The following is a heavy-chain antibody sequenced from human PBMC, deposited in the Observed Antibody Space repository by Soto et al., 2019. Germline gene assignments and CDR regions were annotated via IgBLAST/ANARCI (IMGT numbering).Heavy chain of an antibody. V-gene: IGHV3-33*01. Sequence: QVQLVESGGGVVQPGRSLRLSCAASGFTFSSYGMHWVRQAPGKGLEWVAVIWYDGSNKYYADSVKGRFTISRDNSKNTLYLQMNSLRAEDTAVYYCARAGGRAARPYYFDYWGQGTLVTVSS. D-gene: IGHD6-6*01. CDR1: GFTFSSYG. CDR2: IWYDGSNK. J-gene: IGHJ4*02. CDR3: ARAGGRAARPYYFDY.